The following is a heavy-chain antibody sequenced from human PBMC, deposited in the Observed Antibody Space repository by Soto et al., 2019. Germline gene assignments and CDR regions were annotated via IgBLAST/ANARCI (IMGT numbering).Heavy chain of an antibody. CDR3: ARDGVVAAKPFDY. D-gene: IGHD2-15*01. CDR2: IYDSGST. V-gene: IGHV4-59*01. J-gene: IGHJ4*02. CDR1: GGSISSYY. Sequence: QVQLQESGPGLVKPSETLSLTCTVSGGSISSYYWSWIRQPPGKGLEWIGYIYDSGSTNYNPSLKSRVTISVETSKNQFSLKLSSVTAADTAVYYCARDGVVAAKPFDYWGQGTLVTVSS.